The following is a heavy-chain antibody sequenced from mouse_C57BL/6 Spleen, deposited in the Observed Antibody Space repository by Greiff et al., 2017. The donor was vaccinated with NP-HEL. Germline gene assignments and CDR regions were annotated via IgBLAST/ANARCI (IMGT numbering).Heavy chain of an antibody. CDR1: GYTFTSYD. CDR3: AREINWENFDY. D-gene: IGHD4-1*02. V-gene: IGHV1-85*01. J-gene: IGHJ2*01. Sequence: QVQLKESGPELVKPGASVKLSCKASGYTFTSYDINWVKQRPGQGLEWIGWIYPRDGSTKYNEKFKGKATLTVDTSSSTAYMELHSLTSEDSAVYFCAREINWENFDYWGQGTTLTVSS. CDR2: IYPRDGST.